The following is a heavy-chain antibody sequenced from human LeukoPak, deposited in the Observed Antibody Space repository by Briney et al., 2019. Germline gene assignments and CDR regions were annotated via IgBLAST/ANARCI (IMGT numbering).Heavy chain of an antibody. CDR3: ARVVTVVTSRYFDY. D-gene: IGHD4-23*01. V-gene: IGHV1-18*01. Sequence: ASVKVSCKASGYTFTSYGISWVRQAPGQGLEWMGWISAYNGNTNYAQKLQGRVTMTTDTSTSTAYMELRSLRSDDAAVYHCARVVTVVTSRYFDYWGQGTLVTVSS. CDR2: ISAYNGNT. J-gene: IGHJ4*02. CDR1: GYTFTSYG.